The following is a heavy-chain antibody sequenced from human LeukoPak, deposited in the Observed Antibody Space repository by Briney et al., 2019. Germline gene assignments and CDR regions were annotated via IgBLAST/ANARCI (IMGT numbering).Heavy chain of an antibody. CDR3: ARERQLERLAFGKEGSAFDY. V-gene: IGHV3-21*01. D-gene: IGHD1-1*01. CDR2: ISSSSSYI. Sequence: GGSLRLSCAASGITFNSYTMNWVRQAPGKGLEWVSSISSSSSYIYYAASVKGRFTISRDNARNSLYLQMNRLRAEDTAVYYCARERQLERLAFGKEGSAFDYWGQGALVTVSS. CDR1: GITFNSYT. J-gene: IGHJ4*02.